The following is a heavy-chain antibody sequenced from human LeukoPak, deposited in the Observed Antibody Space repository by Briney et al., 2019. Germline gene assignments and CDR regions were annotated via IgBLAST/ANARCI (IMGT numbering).Heavy chain of an antibody. D-gene: IGHD3-16*01. Sequence: SETLSLTCTVSGYSISSGHFWSCIRQPPGKGLEWIGSVYGSGTTYYDPPLRSRVSISADTSKNHFSLELSSVTAADTAVYYCASVGGGSPYWGQGTLVTVSS. CDR1: GYSISSGHF. CDR2: VYGSGTT. J-gene: IGHJ4*02. V-gene: IGHV4-38-2*02. CDR3: ASVGGGSPY.